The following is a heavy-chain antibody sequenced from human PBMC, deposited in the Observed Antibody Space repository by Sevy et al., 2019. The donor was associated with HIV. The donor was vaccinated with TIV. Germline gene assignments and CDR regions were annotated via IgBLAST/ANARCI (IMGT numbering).Heavy chain of an antibody. CDR3: AKDFPYYYGTSGYDRLDY. J-gene: IGHJ4*02. D-gene: IGHD3-22*01. V-gene: IGHV3-23*01. CDR1: GFTFSNYA. CDR2: ISGSGAST. Sequence: GGSLRLSCAASGFTFSNYAMSWVRQAPGKGLEWVSCISGSGASTYYADSVKGRFTISRDNSKNTLFLQMNSLRAEDKDVYYCAKDFPYYYGTSGYDRLDYWGQGTLVTVSS.